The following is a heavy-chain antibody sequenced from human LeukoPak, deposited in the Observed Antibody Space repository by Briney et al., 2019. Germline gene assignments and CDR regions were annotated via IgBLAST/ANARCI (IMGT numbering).Heavy chain of an antibody. CDR3: ARVPISTTARGYFDY. Sequence: SETLSLTCTVSGVSVSSGSYYWTWIRQPPGKGLEWIGYIYYSGSTTYNPSLKSRVTISVDTSKNKFSLKLSSVTAADTAVYYCARVPISTTARGYFDYWGQGTLVTVSS. V-gene: IGHV4-61*01. D-gene: IGHD4-17*01. J-gene: IGHJ4*02. CDR2: IYYSGST. CDR1: GVSVSSGSYY.